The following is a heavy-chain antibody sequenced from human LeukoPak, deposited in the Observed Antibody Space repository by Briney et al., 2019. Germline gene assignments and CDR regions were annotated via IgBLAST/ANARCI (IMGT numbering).Heavy chain of an antibody. CDR3: AKGCGVNGFDP. Sequence: GGSLRLSCAASGFTFSSYAMTWVRRAPGKGLEWVSSISNSGGGTYFADSVKGRFTISRDNSKNTLYLQMNSLRAEDTAVYYCAKGCGVNGFDPWGQGTLVTVSS. V-gene: IGHV3-23*01. J-gene: IGHJ5*02. CDR2: ISNSGGGT. CDR1: GFTFSSYA. D-gene: IGHD3-10*01.